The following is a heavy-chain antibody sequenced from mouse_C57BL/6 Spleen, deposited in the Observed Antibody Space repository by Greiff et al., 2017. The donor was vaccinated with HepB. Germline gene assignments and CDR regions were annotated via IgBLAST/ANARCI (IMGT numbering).Heavy chain of an antibody. Sequence: EVKLVESGPGLVKPSQSLSLTCSVTCYSITSGYYWNWIRQFPGNKLEWMGYISYDGSNNYNPSLKNRISITRDTSKNQFFLKLNSVTTEDTATYYCARGALLLDYWGQGTTLTVSS. CDR2: ISYDGSN. CDR1: CYSITSGYY. J-gene: IGHJ2*01. V-gene: IGHV3-6*01. D-gene: IGHD2-10*01. CDR3: ARGALLLDY.